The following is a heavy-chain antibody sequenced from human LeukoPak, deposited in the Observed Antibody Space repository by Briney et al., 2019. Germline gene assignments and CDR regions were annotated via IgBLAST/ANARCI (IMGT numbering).Heavy chain of an antibody. Sequence: GGSLRHSRAASGFTFDDYAMHWVRQAPGKGLEWVSLITGDAGTTYYADSVKGRFTISRDNSKNSLYLQMNSLRTEGTALYYCAKDFLESSGWYESVDYWGQGTLVTVSS. D-gene: IGHD6-19*01. CDR3: AKDFLESSGWYESVDY. CDR2: ITGDAGTT. J-gene: IGHJ4*02. V-gene: IGHV3-43*02. CDR1: GFTFDDYA.